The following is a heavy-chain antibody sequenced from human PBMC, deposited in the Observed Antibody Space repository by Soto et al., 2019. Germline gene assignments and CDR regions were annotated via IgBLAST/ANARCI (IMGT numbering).Heavy chain of an antibody. V-gene: IGHV5-10-1*01. CDR3: ASSLTYCSSTSCLGSWFDP. CDR2: IDPSDSYT. D-gene: IGHD2-2*01. CDR1: GYSFTSYW. J-gene: IGHJ5*02. Sequence: GESLKISCKGSGYSFTSYWISWVRQMPGKGLEWMGRIDPSDSYTNYSPSFQGHVTISADKSISTAYLQWSSLKASDTAMYYCASSLTYCSSTSCLGSWFDPWGQVTLVTVSS.